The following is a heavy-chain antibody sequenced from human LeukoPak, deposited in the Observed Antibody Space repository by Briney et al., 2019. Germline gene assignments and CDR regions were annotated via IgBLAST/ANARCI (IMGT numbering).Heavy chain of an antibody. CDR1: GYTFTRNY. J-gene: IGHJ3*02. V-gene: IGHV1-2*02. D-gene: IGHD7-27*01. CDR3: ARGDGDGPARRAFDI. Sequence: ASVKVSCKASGYTFTRNYMHWVRQAPGQGLEWMGWINPTSGVTNYVQKFQGRVIMTRDTSISTAYMELSRVRSDDTAVYYCARGDGDGPARRAFDIWGQGTMVTVAS. CDR2: INPTSGVT.